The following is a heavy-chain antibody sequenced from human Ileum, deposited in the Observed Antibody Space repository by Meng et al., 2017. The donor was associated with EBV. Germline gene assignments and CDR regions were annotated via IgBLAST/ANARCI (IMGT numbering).Heavy chain of an antibody. J-gene: IGHJ5*02. CDR3: ARGGGDLFGSGSYGWFDP. CDR1: GYASRGYG. D-gene: IGHD3-10*01. Sequence: LMRAGAEGRVTWAAVKFHGKAVGYASRGYGSNWVRKAGEQGLEWMGGTNTNTGNTGLAQKFQGRVIMTRDISINTVFMELTDLKSEDTAVYYCARGGGDLFGSGSYGWFDPWGQGTLVTVSS. CDR2: TNTNTGNT. V-gene: IGHV1-8*01.